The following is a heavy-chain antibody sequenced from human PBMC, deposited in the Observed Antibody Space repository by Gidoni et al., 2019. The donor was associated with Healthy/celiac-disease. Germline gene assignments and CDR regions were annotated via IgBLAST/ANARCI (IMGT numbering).Heavy chain of an antibody. D-gene: IGHD4-17*01. CDR1: GGPISSGGYY. CDR2: IYYSGST. CDR3: ARDRTLEMNRWTSLDI. J-gene: IGHJ3*02. V-gene: IGHV4-31*03. Sequence: QVQLQESAPGLVKPSQTLYLTRTFSGGPISSGGYYWSWIRQHPGKGLEWIGYIYYSGSTYYNPSLKSRVTISVDTSKNQFSLKLSSVTAADTAVYYCARDRTLEMNRWTSLDIWGQGTMVTVSS.